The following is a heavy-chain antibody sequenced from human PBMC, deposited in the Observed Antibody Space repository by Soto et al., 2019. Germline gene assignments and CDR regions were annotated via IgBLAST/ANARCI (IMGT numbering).Heavy chain of an antibody. V-gene: IGHV3-21*01. CDR1: GFTFSSYS. J-gene: IGHJ4*02. CDR2: ISSSSSYI. CDR3: ARDWYYDILTGYSYYFDY. D-gene: IGHD3-9*01. Sequence: PGGSLRLSCAASGFTFSSYSMNWVRQAPGKGLEWVSSISSSSSYIYYADSVKGRFTISRDNAKNSLYPQMNSLRAEDTAVYYCARDWYYDILTGYSYYFDYWGQGTLVTVSS.